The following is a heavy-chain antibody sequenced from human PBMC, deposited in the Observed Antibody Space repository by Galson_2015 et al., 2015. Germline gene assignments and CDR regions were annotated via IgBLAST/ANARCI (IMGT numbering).Heavy chain of an antibody. D-gene: IGHD2-2*01. CDR2: IKRDGSEK. Sequence: SLRLSCAASGFTFSSYWMSWVRQAPGKGLEWVANIKRDGSEKYYVDSVKGRFTISRDNAKNSLYLQMNSLRAEDTAVYYCARGMGYCSSTSCDNWYFDLWGRGTLVTVSS. CDR1: GFTFSSYW. V-gene: IGHV3-7*01. J-gene: IGHJ2*01. CDR3: ARGMGYCSSTSCDNWYFDL.